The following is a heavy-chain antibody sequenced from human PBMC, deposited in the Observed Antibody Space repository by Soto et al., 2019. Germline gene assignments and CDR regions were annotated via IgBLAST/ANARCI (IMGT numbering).Heavy chain of an antibody. V-gene: IGHV3-21*01. CDR2: ISSSSSYI. CDR1: GFTFSSYS. J-gene: IGHJ4*02. D-gene: IGHD3-16*01. Sequence: GGSLRLSCAASGFTFSSYSMNWVRQAPGKGLEWVSSISSSSSYIYYADSVKGRFTISRDNAKNSLYLQMNSLRAEDTAVYYCARVYASDVITFGVDDYWGQGTLVTVSS. CDR3: ARVYASDVITFGVDDY.